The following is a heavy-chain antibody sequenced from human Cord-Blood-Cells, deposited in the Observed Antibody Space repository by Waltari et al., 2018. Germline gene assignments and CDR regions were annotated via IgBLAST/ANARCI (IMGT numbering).Heavy chain of an antibody. CDR1: GYTFTSYA. CDR2: INAGNGNT. CDR3: AREYSSSSAFDI. J-gene: IGHJ3*02. V-gene: IGHV1-3*01. Sequence: KASGYTFTSYAMHWVRQAPGQRLEWMGWINAGNGNTKYSQKFQGRVTITRDTSASTAYMELSSLRSEDTAVYYCAREYSSSSAFDIWGQGTMVTVSS. D-gene: IGHD6-6*01.